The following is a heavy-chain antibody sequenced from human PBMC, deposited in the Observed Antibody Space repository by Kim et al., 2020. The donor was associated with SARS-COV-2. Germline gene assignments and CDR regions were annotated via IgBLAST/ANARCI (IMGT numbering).Heavy chain of an antibody. CDR1: GFTFSSYA. Sequence: GGSLRLSCAASGFTFSSYAMIWVRQAPVKGLEWVSSISGNGGTYYADSMKGRFTISRDNSKNTLYLHMNSLRAEDTAIYYCAKDMGYCTSTSCYAFDVWGQGTMVTVSS. CDR3: AKDMGYCTSTSCYAFDV. CDR2: ISGNGGT. J-gene: IGHJ3*01. D-gene: IGHD2-2*01. V-gene: IGHV3-23*01.